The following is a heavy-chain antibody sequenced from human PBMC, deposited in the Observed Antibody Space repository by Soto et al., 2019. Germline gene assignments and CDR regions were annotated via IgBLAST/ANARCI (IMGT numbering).Heavy chain of an antibody. V-gene: IGHV1-69*01. J-gene: IGHJ6*01. D-gene: IGHD3-22*01. CDR3: ARARYYYSSGYAHYYYYGMDV. CDR2: IIPIFGTA. CDR1: GGTFSSYA. Sequence: QVKLVQSGAEVKKPGSAVKVSCKASGGTFSSYAISWVRQAPGQGLEWMGGIIPIFGTANYAQKFQGRVTITADESTSTAYMELSSLRSEDTAVYYCARARYYYSSGYAHYYYYGMDVFGQGTTVTVSS.